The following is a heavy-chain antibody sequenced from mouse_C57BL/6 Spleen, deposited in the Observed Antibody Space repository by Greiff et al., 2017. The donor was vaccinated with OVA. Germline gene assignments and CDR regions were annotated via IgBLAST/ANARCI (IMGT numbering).Heavy chain of an antibody. CDR2: INPNNGGT. J-gene: IGHJ4*01. D-gene: IGHD4-1*01. V-gene: IGHV1-26*01. Sequence: LVEPGASVKISCKASGYTFTDYYMNWVKQSHGKSLEWIGDINPNNGGTSYNQKFKGKATLTVDKSSSTAYMELRSLTSEDSAVYYCAREGLTGYAMDYWGQGTSVTVSS. CDR3: AREGLTGYAMDY. CDR1: GYTFTDYY.